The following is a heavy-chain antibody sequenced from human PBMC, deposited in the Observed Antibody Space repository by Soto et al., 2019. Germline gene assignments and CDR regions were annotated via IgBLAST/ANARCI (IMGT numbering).Heavy chain of an antibody. J-gene: IGHJ5*02. CDR1: GASMDSYH. D-gene: IGHD6-13*01. CDR3: ARDQGVAAAGITWFDP. Sequence: SETLSLTCTVSGASMDSYHWSWIRQPAGKGLEWIGHIHSSGSTNYNPSLKSRVTMSVDTSKNQFSLRLMSLTAADTAVYYCARDQGVAAAGITWFDPWGQGSLVTVSS. CDR2: IHSSGST. V-gene: IGHV4-4*07.